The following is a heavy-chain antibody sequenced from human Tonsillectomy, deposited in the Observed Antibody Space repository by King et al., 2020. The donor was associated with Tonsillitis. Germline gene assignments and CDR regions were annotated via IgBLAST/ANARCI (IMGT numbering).Heavy chain of an antibody. D-gene: IGHD6-19*01. CDR2: IYSGGST. J-gene: IGHJ4*02. Sequence: VQLVESGGGLVQPGGSLRLSCAASGFTVSSNYMTWVRQAPGKGLEWVSVIYSGGSTYYADSVKGRFTIYRDNSKNTLYLQMNSLRGEDTAIYYCARKYSSGWFYDYWGQGTLVTVTS. V-gene: IGHV3-66*01. CDR3: ARKYSSGWFYDY. CDR1: GFTVSSNY.